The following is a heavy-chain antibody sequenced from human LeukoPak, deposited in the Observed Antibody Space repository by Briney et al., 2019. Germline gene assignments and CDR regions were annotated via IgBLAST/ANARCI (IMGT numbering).Heavy chain of an antibody. Sequence: NPSETLSLTCTVSGGSISSSSYYWGWIRQPPGKGLEWIGSIYSSGSTYYNPSLKSRVTISVDTSKNQFSLKLSSVPAADTAVYYCARRGGSGRSFDYWGQGILVTVSS. V-gene: IGHV4-39*01. D-gene: IGHD3-10*01. J-gene: IGHJ4*02. CDR2: IYSSGST. CDR3: ARRGGSGRSFDY. CDR1: GGSISSSSYY.